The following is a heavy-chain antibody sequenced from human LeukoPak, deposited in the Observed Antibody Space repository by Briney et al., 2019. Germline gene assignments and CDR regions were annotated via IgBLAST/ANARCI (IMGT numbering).Heavy chain of an antibody. Sequence: GGSLRLSCAASGFTFSSYSMNWVRQAPGKGLEWVSSISSSSSYIYYADSVKGRFTISRDNAKNSLFLQMNSLRAEDTAVYYCARDSSTYAGPPDYWGQGTLVTVSS. V-gene: IGHV3-21*01. CDR3: ARDSSTYAGPPDY. J-gene: IGHJ4*02. CDR2: ISSSSSYI. CDR1: GFTFSSYS. D-gene: IGHD2-2*01.